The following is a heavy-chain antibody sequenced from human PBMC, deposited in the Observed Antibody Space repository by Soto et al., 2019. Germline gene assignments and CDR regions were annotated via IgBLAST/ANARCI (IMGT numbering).Heavy chain of an antibody. CDR3: ARGFGSGRPTMFDY. CDR2: IDTAGGT. V-gene: IGHV3-13*01. Sequence: EVQLVESGGGLVQPGGSLRLSCAASGFTFSTSDMHWVRQATGKGLEWVSGIDTAGGTYYPGSVKGRFTISRDNAKNSLYLQMNSLRAGDTAVYYCARGFGSGRPTMFDYWGQGTLVTVSS. J-gene: IGHJ4*02. CDR1: GFTFSTSD. D-gene: IGHD6-19*01.